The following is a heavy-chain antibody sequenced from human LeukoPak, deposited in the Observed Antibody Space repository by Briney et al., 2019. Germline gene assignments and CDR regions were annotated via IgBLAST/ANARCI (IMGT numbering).Heavy chain of an antibody. CDR3: VRYGSGSSRQFDY. J-gene: IGHJ4*02. D-gene: IGHD3-10*01. Sequence: GGSLRLSCAASGFTFSNYRMSWVRQAPGKGLEWVANIKEDGIGKYYVGSVRGRFTISRDNAKNSLYLQMNSLRAEDTAIYYCVRYGSGSSRQFDYWGQGTLVTVSS. CDR1: GFTFSNYR. CDR2: IKEDGIGK. V-gene: IGHV3-7*03.